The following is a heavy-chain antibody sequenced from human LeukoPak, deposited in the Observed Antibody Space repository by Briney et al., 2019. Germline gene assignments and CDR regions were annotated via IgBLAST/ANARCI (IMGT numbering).Heavy chain of an antibody. Sequence: PGGSLRLSCAASGFTFSSYSMNWVRQAPGKGLEWVSSISSRNKYIFYADSVKGRFTISRDNARNSLYLQLNSLRAEDTAFYYCARHSFGVGATGFDDYWGQGTLVTVSS. CDR1: GFTFSSYS. CDR3: ARHSFGVGATGFDDY. J-gene: IGHJ4*02. V-gene: IGHV3-21*04. CDR2: ISSRNKYI. D-gene: IGHD1-26*01.